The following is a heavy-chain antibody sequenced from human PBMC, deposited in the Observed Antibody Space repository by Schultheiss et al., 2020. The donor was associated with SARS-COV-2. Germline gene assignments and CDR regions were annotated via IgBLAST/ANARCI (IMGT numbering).Heavy chain of an antibody. J-gene: IGHJ3*02. CDR3: ARDSGVTSYYDNDAFDI. CDR1: GFTFSSYT. V-gene: IGHV3-48*01. Sequence: GGSLRLSCAASGFTFSSYTMNWVRQAPGKGLEWVSYISSSSSTIYYADSVKGRFTISRDNAKNSLYLQMYSLRAEDTAVYYCARDSGVTSYYDNDAFDIWGQGTMVTVSS. CDR2: ISSSSSTI. D-gene: IGHD3-22*01.